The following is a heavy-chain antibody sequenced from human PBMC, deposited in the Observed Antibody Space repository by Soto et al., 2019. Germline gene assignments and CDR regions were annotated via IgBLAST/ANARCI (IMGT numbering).Heavy chain of an antibody. V-gene: IGHV3-30-3*01. J-gene: IGHJ4*02. D-gene: IGHD3-16*01. Sequence: QVQLVESGGGVVQPGRSLRLSCAASGFTFSSYAMHWVRQAPGKGLEWVAVISYDGSNKYYADSVKGRFTISRDNSKNTLYLQMNSLRAEDTAVYYCARAYEGDYFDYWAREPWSPSPQ. CDR2: ISYDGSNK. CDR1: GFTFSSYA. CDR3: ARAYEGDYFDY.